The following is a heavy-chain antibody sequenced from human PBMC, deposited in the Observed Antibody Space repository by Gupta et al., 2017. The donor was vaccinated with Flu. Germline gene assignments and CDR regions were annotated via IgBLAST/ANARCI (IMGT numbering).Heavy chain of an antibody. CDR3: ARDPNSSSFRLGAFDI. CDR1: GSTFSGWS. D-gene: IGHD6-13*01. Sequence: EVQLVESGGGLVQPGGSLRLSRAASGSTFSGWSRNWVGQDPGKGLEWVSYISSSSSTIYYADSVKGRFTISRDNAKNSLYLQMNSLRAEDTAVYYCARDPNSSSFRLGAFDIWGQGTMVTVSS. CDR2: ISSSSSTI. J-gene: IGHJ3*02. V-gene: IGHV3-48*01.